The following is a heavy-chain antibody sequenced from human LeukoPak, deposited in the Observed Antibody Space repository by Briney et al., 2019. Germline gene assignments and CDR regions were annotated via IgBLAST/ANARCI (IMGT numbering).Heavy chain of an antibody. Sequence: PGGSLTLSCAASGFTLDKYGMRWVGLPPGRGLEWVAGINWYGGSIGYAHSVKRRLTISRDNAKNSLYLQMNSLRAEDTALYYCARVGIYGDYGRYFYYWGQGNLVTVSS. J-gene: IGHJ4*02. CDR1: GFTLDKYG. CDR3: ARVGIYGDYGRYFYY. CDR2: INWYGGSI. V-gene: IGHV3-20*04. D-gene: IGHD4-17*01.